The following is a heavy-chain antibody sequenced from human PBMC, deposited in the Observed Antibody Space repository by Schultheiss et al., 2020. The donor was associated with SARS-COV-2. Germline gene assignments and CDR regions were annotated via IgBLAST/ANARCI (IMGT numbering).Heavy chain of an antibody. CDR2: VKSKADGGTT. Sequence: GGSLRLSCAASGFTFSSYEMNWVRQAPGKGLEWVGRVKSKADGGTTDYAAPVKGRFSISRDDSRKMLYLQMNSLTIDDTAVYFCARENWGCNDYWGQGTVVTVSS. V-gene: IGHV3-15*07. D-gene: IGHD7-27*01. CDR1: GFTFSSYE. J-gene: IGHJ4*02. CDR3: ARENWGCNDY.